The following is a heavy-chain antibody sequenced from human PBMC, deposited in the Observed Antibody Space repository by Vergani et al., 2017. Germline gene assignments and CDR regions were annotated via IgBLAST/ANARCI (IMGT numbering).Heavy chain of an antibody. CDR1: GFSFSSHA. CDR2: ISGTGGSA. Sequence: EVRLLQSGGGLGQPGGSLRLSCEASGFSFSSHAMAWVRQAPGKGLEWVAVISGTGGSAYNAKSVKDRFTISRDNSQNTVYLQLKSLSADDTAIYYCASDRNSWGIKDGSLDYWGQGILVTVSS. CDR3: ASDRNSWGIKDGSLDY. V-gene: IGHV3-23*01. J-gene: IGHJ4*02. D-gene: IGHD7-27*01.